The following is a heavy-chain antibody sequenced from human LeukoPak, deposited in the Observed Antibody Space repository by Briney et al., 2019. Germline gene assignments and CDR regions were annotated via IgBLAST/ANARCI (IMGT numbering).Heavy chain of an antibody. CDR1: AFTFRTYS. D-gene: IGHD7-27*01. Sequence: AGGSLRLSCVASAFTFRTYSMHWVRQAAGKGLEWVSGFIPAGDRYYAESVKGRFTISRENAKSSLYLQMNSLRVGDTAVYYCVRGGVWGLSSNWLESWGQGILVTVSS. J-gene: IGHJ5*01. CDR2: FIPAGDR. CDR3: VRGGVWGLSSNWLES. V-gene: IGHV3-13*04.